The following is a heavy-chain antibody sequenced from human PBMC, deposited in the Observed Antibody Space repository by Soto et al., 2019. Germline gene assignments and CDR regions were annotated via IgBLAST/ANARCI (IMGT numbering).Heavy chain of an antibody. J-gene: IGHJ4*02. D-gene: IGHD3-22*01. CDR1: GGTFSSYA. V-gene: IGHV1-69*06. Sequence: SVKVSCKASGGTFSSYAISWVRQAPGQGLECMGGIIPIFGTANYAQKFQGRFTITSDKSTSTAYMELSSLRSEDTAVYYCASNTYYYDSSGSRFAYWGQGTLVTVSS. CDR3: ASNTYYYDSSGSRFAY. CDR2: IIPIFGTA.